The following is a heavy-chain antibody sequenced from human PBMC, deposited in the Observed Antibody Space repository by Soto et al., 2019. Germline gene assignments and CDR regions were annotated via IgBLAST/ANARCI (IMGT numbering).Heavy chain of an antibody. CDR2: MNPNSGNT. Sequence: QVQLVQSGAEVKKPGASVKVSCKASGYTFTSYDINWVRQATGQGLEWMGWMNPNSGNTGYAQKFQGRVTMPRNTSISTAYMELSSLRSEDTAVYYCARQGYDYIWGSYRYDGWFDPWGQGTLVTVSS. CDR1: GYTFTSYD. J-gene: IGHJ5*02. D-gene: IGHD3-16*02. V-gene: IGHV1-8*01. CDR3: ARQGYDYIWGSYRYDGWFDP.